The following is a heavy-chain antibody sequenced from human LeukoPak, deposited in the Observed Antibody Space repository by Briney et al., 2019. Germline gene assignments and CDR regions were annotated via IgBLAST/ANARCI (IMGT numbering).Heavy chain of an antibody. CDR2: ISTTGSGT. Sequence: PGGSLRLSCAASGFTFSSYAMTWVRQPPGQGLEWVSGISTTGSGTYYADSVQGRFTISRDNSNNTLYLLMNSLRAEDTALYYCDFGHQLLFNPLFDYWGQGALVTVSA. D-gene: IGHD2-2*01. J-gene: IGHJ4*02. V-gene: IGHV3-23*01. CDR1: GFTFSSYA. CDR3: DFGHQLLFNPLFDY.